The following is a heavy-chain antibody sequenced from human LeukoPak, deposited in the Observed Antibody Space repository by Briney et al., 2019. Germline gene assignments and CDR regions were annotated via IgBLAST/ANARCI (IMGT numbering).Heavy chain of an antibody. V-gene: IGHV1-18*01. J-gene: IGHJ4*02. D-gene: IGHD3-3*01. Sequence: ASVKVSCKASGYTFTSYGISWVRQAPGQGLEWMGWISAYNGNTNYAQKFQGRVTMTEDTSTDTAYMELSSLRSEDTAVYYCATHDFWTGYLDYWGQGTLVTVSS. CDR2: ISAYNGNT. CDR1: GYTFTSYG. CDR3: ATHDFWTGYLDY.